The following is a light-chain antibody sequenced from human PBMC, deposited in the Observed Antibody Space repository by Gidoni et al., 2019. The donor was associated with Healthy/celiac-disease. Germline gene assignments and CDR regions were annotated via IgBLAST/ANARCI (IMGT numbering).Light chain of an antibody. CDR2: SNN. Sequence: QSVLPQPPSASVTPGPRLTISCSGSSPNIGSNTVNWHQQLPGTAPKLRIYSNNQRPSGVPDRFSGSKSGTSASLAISGLQAEDEADYYCAAWDDSLNGWVFGGGTKLTVL. V-gene: IGLV1-44*01. J-gene: IGLJ3*02. CDR3: AAWDDSLNGWV. CDR1: SPNIGSNT.